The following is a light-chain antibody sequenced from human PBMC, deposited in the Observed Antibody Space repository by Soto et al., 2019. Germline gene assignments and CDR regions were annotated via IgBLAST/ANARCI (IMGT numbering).Light chain of an antibody. CDR3: QTWGTGIRV. V-gene: IGLV4-69*01. CDR2: VNNDGSH. J-gene: IGLJ3*02. Sequence: QSVLIQSPSASASLGASVELTCTLSSGHSSYAIAWHQQQPEKGPRYLMKVNNDGSHSKGDGIPDRFSGSSSGAERYLTISSLQSEDEADYYCQTWGTGIRVFGGGTKLTVL. CDR1: SGHSSYA.